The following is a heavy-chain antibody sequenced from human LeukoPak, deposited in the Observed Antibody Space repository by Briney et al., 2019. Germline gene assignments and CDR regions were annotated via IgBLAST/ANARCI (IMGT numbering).Heavy chain of an antibody. Sequence: GGSLRLSCAASGFTFSSYEMNWVRQAPGKGLEWVSYISSSGSTIYYADSVKGRFTISRDNAKNSLYLQMNSLRAEDTAVYYCARELVRGDYHFDYWGQGTLVTVSS. V-gene: IGHV3-48*03. D-gene: IGHD4-17*01. CDR3: ARELVRGDYHFDY. CDR1: GFTFSSYE. J-gene: IGHJ4*02. CDR2: ISSSGSTI.